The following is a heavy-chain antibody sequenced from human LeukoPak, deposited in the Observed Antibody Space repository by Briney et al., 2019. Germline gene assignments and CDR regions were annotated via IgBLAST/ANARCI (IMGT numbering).Heavy chain of an antibody. Sequence: SETLSLTCTVSGGSISSGGYYWSWIRQHPGKGLEWIGYIYYSGSTYYNPSLKSRVTISVDTSKNQFSLKLSSVTAADTAVYYCARDPFSSTSSIAFDIWGQGTMVTVSS. D-gene: IGHD2-2*01. CDR3: ARDPFSSTSSIAFDI. J-gene: IGHJ3*02. CDR2: IYYSGST. V-gene: IGHV4-31*03. CDR1: GGSISSGGYY.